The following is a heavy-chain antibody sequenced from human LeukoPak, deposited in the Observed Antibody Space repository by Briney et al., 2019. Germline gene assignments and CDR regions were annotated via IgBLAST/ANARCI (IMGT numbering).Heavy chain of an antibody. V-gene: IGHV3-64*01. Sequence: GGSLRLSCAASGFTFSSYAMHWVRQAPGKGLEYVSAISSNGGSTYYANSVKGRFTISRDNSKNTLYLQMGSLRAEDMAVYYCASSYCSSTSCYADYFDYWGQGTLVTVSS. D-gene: IGHD2-2*01. J-gene: IGHJ4*02. CDR1: GFTFSSYA. CDR3: ASSYCSSTSCYADYFDY. CDR2: ISSNGGST.